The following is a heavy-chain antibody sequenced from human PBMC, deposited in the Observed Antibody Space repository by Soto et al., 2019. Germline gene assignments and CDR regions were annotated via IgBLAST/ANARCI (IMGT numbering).Heavy chain of an antibody. V-gene: IGHV4-34*01. Sequence: SETLSLTCAVYGGSFSGYYWSWIRQPPGKGLEWIGENNHSGSTNYNPSLKSRVTISVVTSMNQFSLNLSSVTAADTAVYYCARGGYNWNYYWFDPWGQGTLVTVSS. CDR3: ARGGYNWNYYWFDP. CDR1: GGSFSGYY. D-gene: IGHD1-7*01. CDR2: NNHSGST. J-gene: IGHJ5*02.